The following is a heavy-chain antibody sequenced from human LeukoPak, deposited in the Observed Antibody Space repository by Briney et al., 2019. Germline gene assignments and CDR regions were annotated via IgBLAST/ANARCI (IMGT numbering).Heavy chain of an antibody. Sequence: SETLSLTCTVSGGSISSYSWSWIRQPPGKGLEWIGYIYYSGSNNHNPSLKSRVTISVDTSKNQFSLKLTSVTAADTAVYYCARHGTYFYASGNFEGYWGQGTLVTVSS. V-gene: IGHV4-59*08. J-gene: IGHJ4*02. CDR1: GGSISSYS. CDR3: ARHGTYFYASGNFEGY. D-gene: IGHD3-10*01. CDR2: IYYSGSN.